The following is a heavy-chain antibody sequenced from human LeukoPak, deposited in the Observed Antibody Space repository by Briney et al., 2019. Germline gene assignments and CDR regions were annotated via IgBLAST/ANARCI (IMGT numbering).Heavy chain of an antibody. CDR3: ARDHGIPGSGSYKFDY. J-gene: IGHJ4*02. V-gene: IGHV3-21*06. CDR2: ISSASTYI. Sequence: NPGGSLRLSCAPSGFTFSSYSMNWVRQAPGKGLEWVSFISSASTYIYYADSVKGRFTISRDYAKNLLYLQMNSLRVEDTAVYYCARDHGIPGSGSYKFDYWGQGTLVTVSS. D-gene: IGHD3-10*01. CDR1: GFTFSSYS.